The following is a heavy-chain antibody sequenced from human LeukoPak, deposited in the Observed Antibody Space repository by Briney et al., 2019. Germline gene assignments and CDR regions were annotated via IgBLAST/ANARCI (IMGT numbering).Heavy chain of an antibody. Sequence: SETLSLTCNVSGGSITDNYWSWIRQTPGEGLEWIGNIYYSGATSLNPPPYSGTPTYNPSLMSRVSISVDTSKSHFSLKVRSVTAADTAVYYCARVPETDFYYDTSGYFDSWGQGILVTVSS. J-gene: IGHJ4*02. CDR1: GGSITDNY. CDR2: IYYSGATSLNPPPYSGTP. D-gene: IGHD3-22*01. CDR3: ARVPETDFYYDTSGYFDS. V-gene: IGHV4-59*01.